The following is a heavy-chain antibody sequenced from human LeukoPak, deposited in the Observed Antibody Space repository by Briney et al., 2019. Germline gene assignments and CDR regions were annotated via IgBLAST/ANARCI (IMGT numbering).Heavy chain of an antibody. CDR2: ISGSGGST. CDR1: GFTFSSYA. CDR3: AKDMPMFRGPTSPANDY. D-gene: IGHD3-10*01. Sequence: GGSLRLSCAASGFTFSSYAMSWVRQARGKGLDWVSAISGSGGSTYYADSVKGRFTISRDNSKNTLYLQMNSLRAEDTAVYYCAKDMPMFRGPTSPANDYWGQGTLVTVSS. J-gene: IGHJ4*02. V-gene: IGHV3-23*01.